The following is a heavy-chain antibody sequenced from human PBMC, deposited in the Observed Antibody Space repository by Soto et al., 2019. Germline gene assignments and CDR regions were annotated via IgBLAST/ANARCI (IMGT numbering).Heavy chain of an antibody. CDR2: ISAYNGNT. J-gene: IGHJ4*02. D-gene: IGHD5-12*01. V-gene: IGHV1-18*04. CDR3: ARGQLRYSGYDIGVFDY. CDR1: GYTFTSYG. Sequence: QVQLVQSGAEVKKPGASVKVSCKASGYTFTSYGISWVRQAPGQGLEWMGWISAYNGNTNYAQKLQGRVTMTKDTATSTAYRELRSLRSDDTAVYYCARGQLRYSGYDIGVFDYWGQGTLVTVSS.